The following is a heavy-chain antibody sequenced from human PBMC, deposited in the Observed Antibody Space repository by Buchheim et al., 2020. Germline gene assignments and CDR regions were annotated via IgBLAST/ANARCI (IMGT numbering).Heavy chain of an antibody. CDR3: ARDDRAARRWWYFDL. D-gene: IGHD6-6*01. Sequence: EVQLVESGGGLVQPGGSLRLSCAASGFTFSSYWMSWVRQAPGKGLEWVANIKQDGSEKYYVDSVKGRFNISRDNAKNSLYLQMNSLRAEDTAVYYCARDDRAARRWWYFDLWGRGTL. J-gene: IGHJ2*01. CDR1: GFTFSSYW. CDR2: IKQDGSEK. V-gene: IGHV3-7*01.